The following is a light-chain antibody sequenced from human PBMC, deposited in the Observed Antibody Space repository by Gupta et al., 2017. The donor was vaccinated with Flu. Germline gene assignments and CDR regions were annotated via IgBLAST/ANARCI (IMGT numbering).Light chain of an antibody. Sequence: DIQMTQSPSSLSASVGDRVTITCQASQDISNYLNWYQQKPGKAPKLLIYDASKVETGIPSRFSGSGSGTDFSFTISSLQPEDIATYYCQQDDNLPLTFGPGTKLDIK. V-gene: IGKV1-33*01. CDR3: QQDDNLPLT. CDR2: DAS. J-gene: IGKJ3*01. CDR1: QDISNY.